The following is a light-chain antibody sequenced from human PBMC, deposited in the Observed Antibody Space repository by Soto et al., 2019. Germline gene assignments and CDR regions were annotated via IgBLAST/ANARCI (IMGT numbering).Light chain of an antibody. J-gene: IGKJ1*01. Sequence: EIVLTQSPGTLSLSPGERATLSCRASQSFSSSYLAWYQQKPGQAPRLLIYGISTRATGIPDRFSGSGSQTDFTLTISRLEPEDFAVYYCQQYGSLGTFGQGTRVEIK. V-gene: IGKV3-20*01. CDR2: GIS. CDR1: QSFSSSY. CDR3: QQYGSLGT.